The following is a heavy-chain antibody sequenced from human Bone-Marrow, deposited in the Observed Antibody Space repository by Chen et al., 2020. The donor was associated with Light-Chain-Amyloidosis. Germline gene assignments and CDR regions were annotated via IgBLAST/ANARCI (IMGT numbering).Heavy chain of an antibody. V-gene: IGHV4-39*01. J-gene: IGHJ6*03. CDR2: TFHGGST. CDR3: VRHGVPSAPSYYYMDI. D-gene: IGHD2-2*01. Sequence: QLHLQESGPGLVKPPETLSLTCTVSGSSISGSRNFWGWVRQAPGKGLEWIANTFHGGSTYYNPSLKSRVTISLDTFKNQFSLSLASVTAADTAISYCVRHGVPSAPSYYYMDIWGEGTTVTVS. CDR1: GSSISGSRNF.